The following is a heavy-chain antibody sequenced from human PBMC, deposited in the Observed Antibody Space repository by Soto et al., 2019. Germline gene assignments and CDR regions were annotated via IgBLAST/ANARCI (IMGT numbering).Heavy chain of an antibody. CDR1: GFSFGSSW. CDR2: IKKDGSKI. Sequence: EVQLVESGGDLVQPGGSLRLSCAASGFSFGSSWMTWVRQAPGKGLEWVANIKKDGSKINYLDSVRGRFTVSRDNAKNSLSLEMHSLRAEDPALYYCARDVSPGSSSLYLDAFDIWGQGTMVTVSS. J-gene: IGHJ3*02. D-gene: IGHD6-13*01. CDR3: ARDVSPGSSSLYLDAFDI. V-gene: IGHV3-7*05.